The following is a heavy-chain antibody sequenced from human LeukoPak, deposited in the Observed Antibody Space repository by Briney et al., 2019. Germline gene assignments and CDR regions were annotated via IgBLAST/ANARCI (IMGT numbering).Heavy chain of an antibody. V-gene: IGHV6-1*01. CDR3: ARDLANTGWYTFDY. CDR1: GGIGTSSNGG. J-gene: IGHJ4*02. CDR2: TYYRSKWYN. D-gene: IGHD6-19*01. Sequence: PSQTLSGTCVLDGGIGTSSNGGWKWISQTPSRGLEWLGRTYYRSKWYNEYAESMKGRMTITPDTSNNRFSLQLNSVTPDDTAVYYCARDLANTGWYTFDYWGQGTLVTVSS.